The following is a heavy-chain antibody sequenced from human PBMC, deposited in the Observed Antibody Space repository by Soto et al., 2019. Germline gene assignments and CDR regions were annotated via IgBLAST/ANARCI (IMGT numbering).Heavy chain of an antibody. J-gene: IGHJ4*02. CDR2: ISCDGTTT. Sequence: PRGSLRISCVFSVFTFSMYCMHLVRQVPGQSPLLVSVISCDGTTTNYGDSVRGRFTISRDNSKNTLYLQMNNLKPEDTAIYYCTRGPRADSSRTWAHWGQGTTVTASS. D-gene: IGHD1-26*01. V-gene: IGHV3-74*01. CDR1: VFTFSMYC. CDR3: TRGPRADSSRTWAH.